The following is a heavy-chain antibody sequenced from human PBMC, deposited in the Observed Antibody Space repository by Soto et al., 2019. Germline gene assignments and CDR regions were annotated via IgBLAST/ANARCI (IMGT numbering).Heavy chain of an antibody. V-gene: IGHV3-72*01. J-gene: IGHJ4*02. D-gene: IGHD5-12*01. Sequence: PGGSLRLSCAASGFTFSDHYMDWVRQAPGKGLEWVGRTRNKANRYTTEYAASVKGRFTISRDDSKNSLYLQMNSLETEDTAVYYCARVATIISYYFDYWGQGTLVTVSS. CDR1: GFTFSDHY. CDR2: TRNKANRYTT. CDR3: ARVATIISYYFDY.